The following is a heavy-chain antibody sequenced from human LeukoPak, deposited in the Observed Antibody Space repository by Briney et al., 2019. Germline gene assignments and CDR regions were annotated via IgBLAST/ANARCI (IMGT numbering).Heavy chain of an antibody. CDR3: ARGLGGYTSSQAY. CDR1: GFTFSSYA. CDR2: ISGSGGST. J-gene: IGHJ4*02. Sequence: GGSLRLSCAASGFTFSSYAMSWVRQAPGKGLEWVSAISGSGGSTYYADSVKGRFTIPRDNSKNTLYLQMNSLRAEDTAVYYCARGLGGYTSSQAYWGQGTLVTVSS. D-gene: IGHD6-13*01. V-gene: IGHV3-23*01.